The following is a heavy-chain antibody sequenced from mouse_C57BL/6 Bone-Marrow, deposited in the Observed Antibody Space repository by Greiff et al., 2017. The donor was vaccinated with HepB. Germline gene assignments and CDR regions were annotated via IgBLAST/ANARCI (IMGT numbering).Heavy chain of an antibody. V-gene: IGHV14-4*01. CDR1: GFNIKDDY. D-gene: IGHD2-3*01. CDR2: IDPENGDT. J-gene: IGHJ4*01. Sequence: VQLKESGAELVRPGASVKLSCTASGFNIKDDYMHWVKQRPEQGLEWIGWIDPENGDTEYASKFQGKATITADTSSNTAYLQLSSLTSEDTAVYYCADGYYEVMDYWGQGPSVTVSS. CDR3: ADGYYEVMDY.